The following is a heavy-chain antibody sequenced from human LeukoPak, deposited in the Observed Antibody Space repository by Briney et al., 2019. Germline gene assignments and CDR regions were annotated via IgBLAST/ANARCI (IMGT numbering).Heavy chain of an antibody. Sequence: SQTLSLTCTVSGGSISSGSYYWSWIRQPAGKGLEWIGRIYTSGSTNYNPSLKSRVTISVDTSKNQFSLKLSSVNAADTAVYYCARGIYCSGGSCYRLNWFDPWGQGTLVTVSS. D-gene: IGHD2-15*01. CDR3: ARGIYCSGGSCYRLNWFDP. CDR2: IYTSGST. CDR1: GGSISSGSYY. V-gene: IGHV4-61*02. J-gene: IGHJ5*02.